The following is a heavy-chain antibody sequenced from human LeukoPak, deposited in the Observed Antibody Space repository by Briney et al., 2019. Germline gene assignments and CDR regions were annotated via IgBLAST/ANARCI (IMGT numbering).Heavy chain of an antibody. CDR1: GGSFSGYY. J-gene: IGHJ5*02. D-gene: IGHD6-13*01. Sequence: SETLSLTCAVYGGSFSGYYWSWIRQPPGKGLEWIGEINHSGSTNYNPSLKSRVTISVDTSKNQFSPKLSSVTAADTAVYYCARRRIAGKNNWFDPWGQGTLVTVSS. V-gene: IGHV4-34*01. CDR2: INHSGST. CDR3: ARRRIAGKNNWFDP.